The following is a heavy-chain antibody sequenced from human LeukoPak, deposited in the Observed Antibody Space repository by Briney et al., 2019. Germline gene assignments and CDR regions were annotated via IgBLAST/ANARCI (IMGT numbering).Heavy chain of an antibody. D-gene: IGHD2-2*02. Sequence: GGSLRLSCAASGFTFSSYSMNWVRQAPGKGLEWVSSISSGSSYIYYADSVKGRFTISRDNAKNSLYLQMNSLRAEDTAVYYCARAQHGWGIVVPAAIGDYWGQGTLVTVSS. CDR2: ISSGSSYI. J-gene: IGHJ4*02. CDR1: GFTFSSYS. CDR3: ARAQHGWGIVVPAAIGDY. V-gene: IGHV3-21*01.